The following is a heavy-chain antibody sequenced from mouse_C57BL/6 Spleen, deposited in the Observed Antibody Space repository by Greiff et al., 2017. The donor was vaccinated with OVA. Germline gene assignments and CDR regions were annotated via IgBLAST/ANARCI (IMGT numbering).Heavy chain of an antibody. V-gene: IGHV5-17*01. J-gene: IGHJ1*03. CDR2: ISSGSSTI. CDR3: ARYYGSSYWYFDV. CDR1: GFTFSDYG. Sequence: EVQVVESGGGLVKPGGSLKLSCAASGFTFSDYGMHWVRQAPEKGLEWVAYISSGSSTIYYADTVKGRFPISRDNAKNTLFLQMTSLRSEDTAMYYCARYYGSSYWYFDVWGTGTTVTVSS. D-gene: IGHD1-1*01.